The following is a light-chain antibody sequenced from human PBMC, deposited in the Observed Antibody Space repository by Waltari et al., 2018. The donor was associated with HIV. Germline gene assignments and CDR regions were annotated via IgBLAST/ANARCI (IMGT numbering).Light chain of an antibody. V-gene: IGKV4-1*01. Sequence: EIVMIQSPDSLAVSLGGRAIINCTSSQSLLNRSNNKNYVDTYQQKSGQPTKLIMYCASTRESRLSDRLTGVGSVPRFTPTIIRLQASDVAVYFCQHYYSNCPTFGPLTKVEVK. CDR1: QSLLNRSNNKNY. CDR2: CAS. J-gene: IGKJ1*01. CDR3: QHYYSNCPT.